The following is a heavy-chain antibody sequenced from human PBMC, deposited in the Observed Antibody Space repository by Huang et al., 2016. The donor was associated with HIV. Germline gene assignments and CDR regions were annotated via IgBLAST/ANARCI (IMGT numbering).Heavy chain of an antibody. CDR3: ASSPREVFGVFDY. V-gene: IGHV7-4-1*02. CDR1: GYTFTSYA. D-gene: IGHD3-3*01. CDR2: INTNTGNP. J-gene: IGHJ4*02. Sequence: QVQLVQSGSELKKPGASVKVYCKASGYTFTSYAMNWLRQDPGQGLEWMGLINTNTGNPTYAQGFTGRFLFSLNTSVSTAYLQISSLKAEDTAVYYCASSPREVFGVFDYWGQGTLVTVSS.